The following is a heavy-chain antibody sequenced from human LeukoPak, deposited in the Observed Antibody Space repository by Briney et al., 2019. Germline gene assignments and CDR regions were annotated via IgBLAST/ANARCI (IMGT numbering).Heavy chain of an antibody. CDR1: GGSISSGGYY. CDR2: IYHSGST. CDR3: ARDVGGYSSSSGGYFDY. D-gene: IGHD6-6*01. J-gene: IGHJ4*02. Sequence: PSGTLSLTCTVSGGSISSGGYYWSWIRQPPGKGLEWIGYIYHSGSTYYNPSLKSRVTISVDRSKNQFSLKLSSVTAADTAVYYCARDVGGYSSSSGGYFDYWGQGTLVTVSS. V-gene: IGHV4-30-2*01.